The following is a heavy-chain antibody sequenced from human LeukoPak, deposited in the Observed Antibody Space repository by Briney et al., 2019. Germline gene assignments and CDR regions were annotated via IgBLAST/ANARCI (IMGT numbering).Heavy chain of an antibody. D-gene: IGHD6-19*01. CDR1: GFTFSSYA. Sequence: GGSLRLSCAASGFTFSSYAMSWARQAPGKGLEWVSAISGSGGSTYYADSVKGRFTISRDNSKNTLYLQMNSLRAEDTAVYYCAKDLSGKSSGWSRYWGQGTLVTVSS. CDR3: AKDLSGKSSGWSRY. CDR2: ISGSGGST. J-gene: IGHJ4*02. V-gene: IGHV3-23*01.